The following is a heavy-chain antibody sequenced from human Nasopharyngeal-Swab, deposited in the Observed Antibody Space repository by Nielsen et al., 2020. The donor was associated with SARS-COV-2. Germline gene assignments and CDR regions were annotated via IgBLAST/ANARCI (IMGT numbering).Heavy chain of an antibody. CDR3: ARAGDRFGELLFFDY. D-gene: IGHD3-10*01. J-gene: IGHJ4*02. CDR2: ISAYNGNT. V-gene: IGHV1-18*01. Sequence: WVRQAPGQGLEWMGWISAYNGNTNYAQKLQGRVTMTTDTSTGTAYMELRSLGSDDTAVYYCARAGDRFGELLFFDYWGQGNLVTVSS.